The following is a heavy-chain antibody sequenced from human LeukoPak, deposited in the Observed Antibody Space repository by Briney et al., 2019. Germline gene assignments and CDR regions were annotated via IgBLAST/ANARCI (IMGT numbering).Heavy chain of an antibody. CDR1: GGSISSRSYY. CDR3: ASHTAMVSVGFDY. D-gene: IGHD5-18*01. CDR2: IYYNGST. V-gene: IGHV4-39*01. J-gene: IGHJ4*02. Sequence: SETLSLTCTVSGGSISSRSYYWGWIRQPPGQRLERIGSIYYNGSTYYNPSLKSRVTISIDTSKNQFSLKLSSVTAADTAVYYCASHTAMVSVGFDYWGQGNLVTVSS.